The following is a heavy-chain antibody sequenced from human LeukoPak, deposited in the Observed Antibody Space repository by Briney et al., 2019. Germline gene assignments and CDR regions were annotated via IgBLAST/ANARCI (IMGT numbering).Heavy chain of an antibody. Sequence: GGSLRLSCVVSGFTFSSNGMSWVRQAPGKGLEWVSAISGSGGTTAYADSVKGRFTISRDNSKNTLCLQMNSLRAEDTAVYYCARAPPCSGGSCYSGYFDCWGQGTLVTVSS. J-gene: IGHJ4*02. CDR2: ISGSGGTT. V-gene: IGHV3-23*01. CDR3: ARAPPCSGGSCYSGYFDC. D-gene: IGHD2-15*01. CDR1: GFTFSSNG.